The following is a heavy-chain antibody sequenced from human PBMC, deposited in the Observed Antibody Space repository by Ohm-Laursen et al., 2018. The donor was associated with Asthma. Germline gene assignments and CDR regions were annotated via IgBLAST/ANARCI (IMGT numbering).Heavy chain of an antibody. J-gene: IGHJ4*02. CDR2: ISYDGSNK. CDR1: GFTFSSYA. Sequence: SLRLSCSASGFTFSSYAMHWVRQAPGKGLEWVAVISYDGSNKYYADSVKGRFTISRDNSKNTLYLQMNSLRAEDTAVYYCARDKNWGYEVLYYFDYWGQGTLVTVSS. D-gene: IGHD7-27*01. V-gene: IGHV3-30-3*01. CDR3: ARDKNWGYEVLYYFDY.